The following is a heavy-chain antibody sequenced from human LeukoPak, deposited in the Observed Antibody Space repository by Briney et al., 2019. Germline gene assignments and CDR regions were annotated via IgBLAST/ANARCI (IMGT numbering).Heavy chain of an antibody. CDR3: ATAGNYRFHY. J-gene: IGHJ4*02. D-gene: IGHD1-7*01. V-gene: IGHV3-23*01. CDR2: ISYGGGST. Sequence: PGGSLRLSCAASGFTFSSYAMNWVRQAPGKGLEWVSAISYGGGSTYYADSVKGRFTISRDNAKSTLYLQMNSLRAEDTAVYYCATAGNYRFHYWGQGTLVTVSS. CDR1: GFTFSSYA.